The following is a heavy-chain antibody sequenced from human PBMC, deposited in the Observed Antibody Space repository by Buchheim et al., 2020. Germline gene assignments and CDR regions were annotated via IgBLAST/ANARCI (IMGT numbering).Heavy chain of an antibody. D-gene: IGHD6-13*01. J-gene: IGHJ5*02. CDR3: ARAGSGSWYGCWFDP. CDR1: GFTFSSYA. Sequence: EVQLLESGGGLVQSGGSLRLSCAASGFTFSSYAMSWVRQAPGKGLGWVSGISGSGGNTYYADSVKGRFTISRDNAKNSLYLQMNSLRAEDTAVYYCARAGSGSWYGCWFDPWGQGTL. CDR2: ISGSGGNT. V-gene: IGHV3-23*01.